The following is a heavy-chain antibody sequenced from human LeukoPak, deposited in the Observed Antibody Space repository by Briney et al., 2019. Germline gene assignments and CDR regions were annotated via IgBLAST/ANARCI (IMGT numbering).Heavy chain of an antibody. CDR3: ARRLGGHSDILTGLPIHYFDY. J-gene: IGHJ4*02. D-gene: IGHD3-9*01. CDR1: GGSIKSYC. V-gene: IGHV4-59*01. Sequence: SETLSLTCTISGGSIKSYCLSWIRQPPGKGLQRIGYLCNSGSTDYNPSLRGRVTISGDTSKNQLSLRLNSVTAADTAVYYCARRLGGHSDILTGLPIHYFDYWGQGTLVTVSS. CDR2: LCNSGST.